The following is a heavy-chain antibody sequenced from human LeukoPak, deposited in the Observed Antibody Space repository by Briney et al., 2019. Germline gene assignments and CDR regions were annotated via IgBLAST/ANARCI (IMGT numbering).Heavy chain of an antibody. CDR3: ARAGGDCSSTSCYGHYYYGMDV. D-gene: IGHD2-2*01. V-gene: IGHV1-69*06. Sequence: SVKVSCKASGGTFSSYAISWVRQAPGQGLEWVGGIIPIFGTANYAQKFQGRVTITADKSTSTAYMELSSLRSEDTAVYYCARAGGDCSSTSCYGHYYYGMDVWGKGTTVTVSS. CDR2: IIPIFGTA. CDR1: GGTFSSYA. J-gene: IGHJ6*04.